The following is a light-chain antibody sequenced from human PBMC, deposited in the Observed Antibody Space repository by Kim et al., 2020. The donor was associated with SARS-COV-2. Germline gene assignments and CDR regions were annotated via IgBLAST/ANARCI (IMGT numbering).Light chain of an antibody. V-gene: IGKV3-20*01. Sequence: GGSATLAGSASRSVNIDYLAWYQHKPGQAPRLLMFGASKRATGIPDRFSGSGSGTDFTLTISRLEPEEFAVYYCQQYGSSPGTFGQGTKVDIK. CDR2: GAS. CDR3: QQYGSSPGT. CDR1: RSVNIDY. J-gene: IGKJ1*01.